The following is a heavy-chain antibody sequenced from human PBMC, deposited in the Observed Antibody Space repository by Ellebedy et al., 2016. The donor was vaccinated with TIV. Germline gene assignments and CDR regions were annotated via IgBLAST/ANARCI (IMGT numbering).Heavy chain of an antibody. Sequence: GESLKISXAASGFTFSSYWMSWVRQAPGKGLEWVANIKQDGSEKYYVDSVKGRFTISRDNSKNTLYLQMNSLRAEDTAVHYCAREVDSRYYMDVWGKGTTVTVSS. D-gene: IGHD1-26*01. V-gene: IGHV3-7*01. J-gene: IGHJ6*03. CDR3: AREVDSRYYMDV. CDR1: GFTFSSYW. CDR2: IKQDGSEK.